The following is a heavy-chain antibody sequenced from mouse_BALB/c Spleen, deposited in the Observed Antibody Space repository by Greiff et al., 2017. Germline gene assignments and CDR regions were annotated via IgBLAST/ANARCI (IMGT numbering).Heavy chain of an antibody. CDR1: GFTFSSYG. J-gene: IGHJ3*01. V-gene: IGHV5-6*01. D-gene: IGHD2-1*01. CDR2: ISSGGST. Sequence: EVQRVESGGDLVKPGGSLKLSCAASGFTFSSYGMSWVRQTPDKRLECVATISSGGSTYYPDSVKGRFTISRDNAKNTLYLQMSSLKSEDTAMYYCARERDGNYGFAYWGQGTLVTVSA. CDR3: ARERDGNYGFAY.